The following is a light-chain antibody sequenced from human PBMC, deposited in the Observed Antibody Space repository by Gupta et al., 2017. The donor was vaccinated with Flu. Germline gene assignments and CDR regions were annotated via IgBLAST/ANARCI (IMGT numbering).Light chain of an antibody. CDR2: CAS. J-gene: IGKJ2*01. CDR3: QQYGSSPRT. V-gene: IGKV3-20*01. CDR1: QSVSSSY. Sequence: EIVLTRSRGTLSLSRGERATLSCRASQSVSSSYLAWYQQKPGQAPRLLIYCASSRATGIPDRFSGSGSGTDFTLTISRLEPEDFAVYYCQQYGSSPRTFGQGTKLEIK.